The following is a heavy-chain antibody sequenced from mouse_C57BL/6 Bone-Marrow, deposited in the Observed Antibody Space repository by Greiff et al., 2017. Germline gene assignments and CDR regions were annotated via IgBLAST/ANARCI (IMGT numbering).Heavy chain of an antibody. CDR3: AKHGRDWYFDV. CDR2: IWGDGST. D-gene: IGHD1-1*01. V-gene: IGHV2-3*01. CDR1: GFSLPSYG. Sequence: VKLMESGPGLVAPSQSLSITCTVSGFSLPSYGVRWVRQPPGKGLEWLGVIWGDGSTNYHSALISRLSISKDNSKSQVFLKLNSLQTDDTATYYCAKHGRDWYFDVWGTGTTVTVSS. J-gene: IGHJ1*03.